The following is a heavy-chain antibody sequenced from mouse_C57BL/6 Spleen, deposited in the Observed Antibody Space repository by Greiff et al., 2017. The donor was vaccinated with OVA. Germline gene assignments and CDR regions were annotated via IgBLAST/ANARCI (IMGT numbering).Heavy chain of an antibody. CDR3: AQAETAQGFAY. J-gene: IGHJ3*01. CDR1: GYTFTDYN. CDR2: INPNNGGT. V-gene: IGHV1-18*01. Sequence: VQLQQSGPELVKPGASVKIPCKASGYTFTDYNMDWVKQSHGKSLEWIGDINPNNGGTIYNQKFKGKATLTVDKSSNTAYMELRSLTSEDTAVYYCAQAETAQGFAYWGQGTLVTVSA. D-gene: IGHD3-2*02.